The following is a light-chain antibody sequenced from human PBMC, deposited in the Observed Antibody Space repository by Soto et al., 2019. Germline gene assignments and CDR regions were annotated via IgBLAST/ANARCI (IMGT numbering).Light chain of an antibody. V-gene: IGLV1-51*02. CDR1: SSNIGNNY. CDR2: ENN. J-gene: IGLJ2*01. CDR3: GTWDSSLSDVV. Sequence: QSVLTQPPSVSAAPGQKVTISCSGSSSNIGNNYVSWYQQLPGTAPKLLIYENNKRPSGIPDRFSGSKSGTSATLGITGLQNGDEADYYCGTWDSSLSDVVFGGGTKVTVL.